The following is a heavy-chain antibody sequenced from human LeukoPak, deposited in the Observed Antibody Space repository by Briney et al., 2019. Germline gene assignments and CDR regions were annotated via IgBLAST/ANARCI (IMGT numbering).Heavy chain of an antibody. J-gene: IGHJ5*02. CDR1: GYTFTSYD. V-gene: IGHV1-69*06. CDR3: ARDRGQSAVAYTRWFDP. Sequence: GASVEVSCKASGYTFTSYDINWVRQAPGQGLEWMGGIIPLFGSANYAQKFKGRVTITADKSTSTAYMELSSLRSEDTAVYYCARDRGQSAVAYTRWFDPWGQGTLVTVSS. D-gene: IGHD6-19*01. CDR2: IIPLFGSA.